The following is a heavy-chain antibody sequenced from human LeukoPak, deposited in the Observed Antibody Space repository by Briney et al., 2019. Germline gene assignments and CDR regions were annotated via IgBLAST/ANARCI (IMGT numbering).Heavy chain of an antibody. Sequence: GSLRLSCAASGFTVSNNYMSWVRQAPGKGLEWVSIIYSGGNTYYADSVKGRFTISRDNSKNTLYLQMNSLRAKDTAVYYCARVTGPTSTMVRGVIIPAFDYWGQGTLVTVSS. CDR2: IYSGGNT. CDR3: ARVTGPTSTMVRGVIIPAFDY. J-gene: IGHJ4*02. V-gene: IGHV3-53*01. D-gene: IGHD3-10*01. CDR1: GFTVSNNY.